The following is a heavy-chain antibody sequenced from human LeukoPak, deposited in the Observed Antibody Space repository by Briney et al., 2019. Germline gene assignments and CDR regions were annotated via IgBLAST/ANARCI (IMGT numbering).Heavy chain of an antibody. D-gene: IGHD3-22*01. CDR2: IYYSGST. Sequence: SETLSLTCPVSGGSISSGGYYWSWIRQHPGKGLEWIGYIYYSGSTYYNPSLKSQVTISVDTSKNQFSLKLSSVTAADTAVYYCAREGYYDSSGHPTFDPWGQGTLVTVSS. J-gene: IGHJ5*02. CDR3: AREGYYDSSGHPTFDP. CDR1: GGSISSGGYY. V-gene: IGHV4-31*01.